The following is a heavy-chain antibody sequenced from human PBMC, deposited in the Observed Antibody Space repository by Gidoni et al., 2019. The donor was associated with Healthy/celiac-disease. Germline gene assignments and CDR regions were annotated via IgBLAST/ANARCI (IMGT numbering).Heavy chain of an antibody. D-gene: IGHD2-2*01. V-gene: IGHV3-30*18. CDR2: ISYDGSNK. CDR1: GFTFRSYG. CDR3: AKDLCSSTSCYYYYYMDV. J-gene: IGHJ6*03. Sequence: VQLVESGGGVGQPGRSRRLSCAASGFTFRSYGMHWVRQAQGKGLEWVAVISYDGSNKYYADSVKGRFTISRDHSKNTLYLQMNSLRAEDTAVYYCAKDLCSSTSCYYYYYMDVWGKGTTVTVSS.